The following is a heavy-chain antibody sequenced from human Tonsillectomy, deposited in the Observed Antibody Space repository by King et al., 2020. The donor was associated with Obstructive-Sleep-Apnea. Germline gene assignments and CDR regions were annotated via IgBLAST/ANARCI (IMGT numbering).Heavy chain of an antibody. CDR3: ARRGGGSNAFDI. V-gene: IGHV4-31*03. CDR2: IYYSGST. Sequence: VQLQESGPGLVKPSQTLSLTCSVSGGPISSGDYYWSWIRQYPGKGLEWIGYIYYSGSTYYNPSLKSRVTISVDTSKNQFSLKLNSVTAADSAVYYCARRGGGSNAFDIWGQGTMVTVSS. CDR1: GGPISSGDYY. D-gene: IGHD2/OR15-2a*01. J-gene: IGHJ3*02.